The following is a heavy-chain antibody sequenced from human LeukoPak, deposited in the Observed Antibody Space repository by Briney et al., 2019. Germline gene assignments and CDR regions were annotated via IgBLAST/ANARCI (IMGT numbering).Heavy chain of an antibody. Sequence: GGSLRLSCAASGFTFSDYYMSWIRQAPGKGLEWVSSISSTSTYIYYADSVKGRFTISRDNAKNSLYLQMNNLRAEDTAVYYCARALDGYTPAYWGQGTLVAVSS. J-gene: IGHJ4*02. D-gene: IGHD5-24*01. V-gene: IGHV3-11*06. CDR3: ARALDGYTPAY. CDR1: GFTFSDYY. CDR2: ISSTSTYI.